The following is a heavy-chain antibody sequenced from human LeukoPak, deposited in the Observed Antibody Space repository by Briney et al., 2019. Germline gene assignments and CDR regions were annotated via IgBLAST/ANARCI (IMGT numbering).Heavy chain of an antibody. Sequence: GGSLRLSCAASGFTVSSNYMSWVRQAPGKGLEWVSLIYTGGSTYYADSVKGRFIISRDNSKNTLYLQMNSLRAEDTAVYYCAKARYCSGGSCFPQLTPDYWGQGTLVTVSS. CDR1: GFTVSSNY. CDR3: AKARYCSGGSCFPQLTPDY. J-gene: IGHJ4*02. CDR2: IYTGGST. D-gene: IGHD2-15*01. V-gene: IGHV3-66*01.